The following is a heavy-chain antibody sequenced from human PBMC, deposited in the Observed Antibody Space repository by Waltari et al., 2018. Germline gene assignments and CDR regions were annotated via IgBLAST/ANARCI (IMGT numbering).Heavy chain of an antibody. CDR3: AKDCGGDCYMGY. CDR1: GFTFSSYA. D-gene: IGHD2-21*01. V-gene: IGHV3-23*01. Sequence: EVQLLESGGGLVQPGGSLRLSCAASGFTFSSYAMSWLRKAPGKGLEWVSAISGSGVSTYYADSVKGRFTISRDNSKNTLYLQMNSLRAEETAVYYCAKDCGGDCYMGYWGQGTLVTVSS. J-gene: IGHJ4*02. CDR2: ISGSGVST.